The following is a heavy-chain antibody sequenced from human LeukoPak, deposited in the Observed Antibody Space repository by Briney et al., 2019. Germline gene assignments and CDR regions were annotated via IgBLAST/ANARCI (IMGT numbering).Heavy chain of an antibody. Sequence: PGGSLRLSCEASGFVFGHSWMSWVRQAPGKGLEWVANIKQDGSEKYYVDSVKGRFTISRDNAKNSLYLQMNSLRAEDTAVYYCVRDRGSGWYRADYFDYWGQGTLVTVSS. CDR1: GFVFGHSW. J-gene: IGHJ4*02. CDR3: VRDRGSGWYRADYFDY. D-gene: IGHD6-19*01. V-gene: IGHV3-7*01. CDR2: IKQDGSEK.